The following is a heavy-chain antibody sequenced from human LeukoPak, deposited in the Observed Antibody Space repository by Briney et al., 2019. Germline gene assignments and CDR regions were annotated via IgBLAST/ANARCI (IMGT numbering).Heavy chain of an antibody. V-gene: IGHV3-23*01. J-gene: IGHJ4*02. CDR1: GFTFSSYA. CDR3: AKDTDYGDYEEVFFDY. CDR2: ISGSGGST. D-gene: IGHD4-17*01. Sequence: PGGSLRLSCAASGFTFSSYAMSCVRQAPGKGLEWVSAISGSGGSTYYADSVKGRFTISRDNSKNTLYLQMNSLRAEDTAVYYCAKDTDYGDYEEVFFDYWGQGTLVTVSS.